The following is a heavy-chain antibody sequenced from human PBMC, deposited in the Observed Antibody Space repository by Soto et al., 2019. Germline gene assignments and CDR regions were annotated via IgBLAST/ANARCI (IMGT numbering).Heavy chain of an antibody. D-gene: IGHD3-10*01. J-gene: IGHJ5*02. CDR1: GYTFTNYG. Sequence: GASGKVSCKASGYTFTNYGISWVRQAPGQRLEWMGWISAYNGNTKYAQKFQGRVTMTTDTSTSTAYMELRSLRSDDTAVYYCARGVGSGSYYNQYNWFDPWGQGTLVTVSS. CDR3: ARGVGSGSYYNQYNWFDP. CDR2: ISAYNGNT. V-gene: IGHV1-18*01.